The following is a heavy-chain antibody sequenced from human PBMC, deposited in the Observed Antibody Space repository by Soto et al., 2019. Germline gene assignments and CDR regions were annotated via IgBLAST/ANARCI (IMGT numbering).Heavy chain of an antibody. J-gene: IGHJ4*02. D-gene: IGHD3-9*01. Sequence: QVQLVESGGGVVQPGRSLRLSCAASGFTFSSYAMHWVRQAPGKGLEWVAVISYDGSNKYYADSVKGRFTISRDNSKNTLYLQMNSLRAEDTAVYYCARDGYDILTGSVFDYWGQGTLVTVSS. CDR1: GFTFSSYA. CDR3: ARDGYDILTGSVFDY. CDR2: ISYDGSNK. V-gene: IGHV3-30-3*01.